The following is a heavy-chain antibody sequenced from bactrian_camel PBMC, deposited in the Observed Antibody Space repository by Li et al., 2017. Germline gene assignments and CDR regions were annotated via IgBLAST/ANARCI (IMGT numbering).Heavy chain of an antibody. J-gene: IGHJ7*01. CDR1: RATFSSYC. Sequence: HVQLVESGGESVQAGGSLKLSCAISRATFSSYCMAWFRQAPDKEREAVARIYSDGNTDYADFVKGRFTISKGSTKNVLYLQMNSLKPEDTAMYYCAADKFVCIQGLLWVGSPPHYGLDYCGKGTQVTVS. D-gene: IGHD5*01. CDR2: IYSDGNT. V-gene: IGHV3S6*01.